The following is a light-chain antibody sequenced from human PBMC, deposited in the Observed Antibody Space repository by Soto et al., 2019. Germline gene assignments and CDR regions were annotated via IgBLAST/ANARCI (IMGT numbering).Light chain of an antibody. CDR1: QSVSSN. V-gene: IGKV3-15*01. CDR2: GAS. CDR3: QQYNNWPPWT. Sequence: EIVMTQSPATLSVSPGERATLSCRASQSVSSNLAWYQQKPGQAPRLLIYGASTRATGIPARFSGSGCGTEFTLTISSLQSEDCAVYYCQQYNNWPPWTFGQGTKVEIK. J-gene: IGKJ1*01.